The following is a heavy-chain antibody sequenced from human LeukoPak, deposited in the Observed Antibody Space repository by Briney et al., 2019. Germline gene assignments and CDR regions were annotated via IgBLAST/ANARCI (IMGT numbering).Heavy chain of an antibody. Sequence: SETLSLTCTVSGGSISSGTYYWSWIRQPAGKGLEWIGRIYTSGSTNYNPTLKSRVTISVDTTKNQFSLKLSSVTAADTAVYYCARATGSGWGWYFDYWGQGTLVTVSS. J-gene: IGHJ4*02. CDR2: IYTSGST. D-gene: IGHD6-19*01. V-gene: IGHV4-61*02. CDR1: GGSISSGTYY. CDR3: ARATGSGWGWYFDY.